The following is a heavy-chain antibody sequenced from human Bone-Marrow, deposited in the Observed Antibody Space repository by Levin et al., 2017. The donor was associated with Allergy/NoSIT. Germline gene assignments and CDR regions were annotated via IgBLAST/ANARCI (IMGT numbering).Heavy chain of an antibody. CDR2: IIPVFGTT. Sequence: SVKVSCKVSGGTFKSHAISWVRLAPGQGLEWMGGIIPVFGTTNYAHKFQGRVTITADEFTGTVYMDLNSLTSDDTAVYYCARGSLPAAAFTWFDPWGQGTLVTVSS. D-gene: IGHD6-13*01. J-gene: IGHJ5*02. CDR1: GGTFKSHA. V-gene: IGHV1-69*13. CDR3: ARGSLPAAAFTWFDP.